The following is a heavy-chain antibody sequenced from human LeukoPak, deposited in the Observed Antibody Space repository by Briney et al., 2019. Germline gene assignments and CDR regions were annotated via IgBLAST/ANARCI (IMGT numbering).Heavy chain of an antibody. Sequence: PGGSLRLSCAASGFTFTNYNMNLVRQAPGKGLEWVSSISSRSSHIYYTDSVKGRFTISRDNANNSLYLQINSPRAEDMAVYYCARTSYYVSHAFDIWGEGAMVTVSS. CDR1: GFTFTNYN. CDR2: ISSRSSHI. D-gene: IGHD3-16*01. V-gene: IGHV3-21*01. CDR3: ARTSYYVSHAFDI. J-gene: IGHJ3*02.